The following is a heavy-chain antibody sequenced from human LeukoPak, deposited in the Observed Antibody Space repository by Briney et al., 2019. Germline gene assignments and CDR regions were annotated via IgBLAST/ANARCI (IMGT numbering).Heavy chain of an antibody. J-gene: IGHJ3*02. CDR2: ISGSGGST. CDR1: GFTFSSYA. Sequence: GGSLRLSCAASGFTFSSYAMSWVRQAPGKGLEWVSAISGSGGSTYYADSVKGRFTISSNNSKKTLYLQMNSLRAEATAVYYCGKGMAHYGAFDIWGQGTMGTVSS. V-gene: IGHV3-23*01. D-gene: IGHD4-17*01. CDR3: GKGMAHYGAFDI.